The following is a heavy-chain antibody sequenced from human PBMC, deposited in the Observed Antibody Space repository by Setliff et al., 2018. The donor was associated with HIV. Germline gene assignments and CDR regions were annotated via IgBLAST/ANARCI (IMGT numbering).Heavy chain of an antibody. J-gene: IGHJ6*02. CDR1: GGSVSSHY. V-gene: IGHV4-59*02. CDR3: ARVEAKIRGATYGMDV. Sequence: SETLSLTCTVSGGSVSSHYWSWIRLPPGKGLEWIGTIYYNGNANYNPSLKSRVTISVDTSKNQFSLKLSSVTAADTAVYYCARVEAKIRGATYGMDVWGQGTTVTVSS. CDR2: IYYNGNA. D-gene: IGHD3-10*01.